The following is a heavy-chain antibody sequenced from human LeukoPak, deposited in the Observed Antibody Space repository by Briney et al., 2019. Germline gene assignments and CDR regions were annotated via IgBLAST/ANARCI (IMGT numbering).Heavy chain of an antibody. CDR1: GFTVSSNY. J-gene: IGHJ4*02. D-gene: IGHD6-19*01. Sequence: GGSLRLSCAASGFTVSSNYMSWVCQAPGKGLEWVSVIYSGGSTYYADSVKGRFTISRHNSKNALYLQMNSLRAEDTAVYYCARVFRSGWYYFDYWGQGTLVTVSS. CDR3: ARVFRSGWYYFDY. V-gene: IGHV3-53*04. CDR2: IYSGGST.